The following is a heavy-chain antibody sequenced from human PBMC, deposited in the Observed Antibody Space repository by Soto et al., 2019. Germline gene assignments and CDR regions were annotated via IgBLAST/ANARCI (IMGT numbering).Heavy chain of an antibody. CDR2: FDPEDGET. D-gene: IGHD7-27*01. V-gene: IGHV1-24*01. J-gene: IGHJ6*02. CDR3: ARAPRSSGHYYYAMDV. CDR1: GYTLTDLS. Sequence: AAVKFSCKVSGYTLTDLSMHWVRQAPGKGLEWMGGFDPEDGETIYAQKFQGRVTMTEDTSTDTAYMELSSLRSEDTALYYCARAPRSSGHYYYAMDVWGQGTTVTVSS.